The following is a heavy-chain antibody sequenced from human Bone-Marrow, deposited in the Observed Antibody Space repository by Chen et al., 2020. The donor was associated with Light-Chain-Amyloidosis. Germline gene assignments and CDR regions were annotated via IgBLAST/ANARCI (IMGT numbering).Heavy chain of an antibody. CDR3: ARDRGPTRNYYDGSGYHRAFDI. CDR2: ISAYNGNT. V-gene: IGHV1-18*01. D-gene: IGHD3-22*01. Sequence: QVQLVQSGVEVKKPGASVKVSCKASDYTFISYGITWVRQAPGQGLEWMGWISAYNGNTNYAQKFQGRLTMTTDTSTSTAYMELRSLRSDDTAVYYCARDRGPTRNYYDGSGYHRAFDIWGQGTLVTVSS. CDR1: DYTFISYG. J-gene: IGHJ3*02.